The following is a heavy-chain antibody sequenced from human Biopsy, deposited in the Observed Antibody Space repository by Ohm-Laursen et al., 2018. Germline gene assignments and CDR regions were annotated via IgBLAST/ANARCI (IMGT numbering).Heavy chain of an antibody. CDR1: GYTFTGQY. CDR2: INPHSGTT. Sequence: ASAKVSCKASGYTFTGQYLHWVRQVPGPGLEWMGGINPHSGTTKFAQDFQGRVTMTRDTSITTAYMELRRLRSDDTAVYYCAKGQDLRGGAEYFQHWGQGALVTVSS. D-gene: IGHD2-15*01. V-gene: IGHV1-2*02. CDR3: AKGQDLRGGAEYFQH. J-gene: IGHJ1*01.